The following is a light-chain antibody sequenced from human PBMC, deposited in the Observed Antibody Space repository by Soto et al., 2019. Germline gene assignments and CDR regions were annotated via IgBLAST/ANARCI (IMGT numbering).Light chain of an antibody. CDR1: QSVSSTY. CDR3: QQYVNSRYT. Sequence: EIVLTQSPGTLSLSPGERATLSCRASQSVSSTYLAWYQQKPGQAPRLLISGASSRATGIPDRFSGSGSGTDFTLTISRLDPEDFAVYYCQQYVNSRYTFGQGTKLEIK. CDR2: GAS. V-gene: IGKV3-20*01. J-gene: IGKJ2*01.